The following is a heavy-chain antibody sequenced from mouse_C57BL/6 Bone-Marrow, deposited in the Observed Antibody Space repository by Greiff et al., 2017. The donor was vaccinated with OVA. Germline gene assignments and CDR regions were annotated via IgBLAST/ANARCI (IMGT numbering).Heavy chain of an antibody. CDR3: ARGPPMDY. Sequence: EVKLVESGGGLVQPGGSLKLSCAASGFTFSDYGMAWVRQAPRQGPEWVAFISNLAYSIYYADTVTGRFTISRENAKNTLYLEMSSLRSEDTAMYYCARGPPMDYWGQGTSVTVSS. CDR2: ISNLAYSI. V-gene: IGHV5-15*04. CDR1: GFTFSDYG. J-gene: IGHJ4*01.